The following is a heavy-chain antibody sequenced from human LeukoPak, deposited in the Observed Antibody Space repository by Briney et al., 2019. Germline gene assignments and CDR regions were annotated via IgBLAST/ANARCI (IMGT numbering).Heavy chain of an antibody. Sequence: PSETLSLTCAVYGGSFSGYYWSWIRQPPGKGLESIWEINHSGSTNYNPSLKSRVTISVDTSKNQFSLKLSSVTAADTAVYYCARDARKVVPAAMSYYVMDVWGQGTTVTVSS. V-gene: IGHV4-34*01. CDR3: ARDARKVVPAAMSYYVMDV. D-gene: IGHD2-2*01. J-gene: IGHJ6*02. CDR2: INHSGST. CDR1: GGSFSGYY.